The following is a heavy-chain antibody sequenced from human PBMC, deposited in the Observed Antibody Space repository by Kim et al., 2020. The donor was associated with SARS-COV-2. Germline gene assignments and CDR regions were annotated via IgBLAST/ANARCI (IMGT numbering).Heavy chain of an antibody. CDR3: ARVPPRIAARWVNYYGMDV. CDR2: INSDGSST. D-gene: IGHD6-6*01. V-gene: IGHV3-74*01. CDR1: GFTFSSYW. J-gene: IGHJ6*02. Sequence: GGSLRLSCAASGFTFSSYWMHWVRQAPGKGLVWVSRINSDGSSTSYADSVKGRFTISRDNAKNTLYLQMNSLRAEDTAVYYCARVPPRIAARWVNYYGMDVWGQGTTVTVSS.